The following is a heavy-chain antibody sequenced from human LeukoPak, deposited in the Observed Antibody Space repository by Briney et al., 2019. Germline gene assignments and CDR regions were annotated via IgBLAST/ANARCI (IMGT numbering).Heavy chain of an antibody. CDR3: ARDASLPYSSSVDY. D-gene: IGHD6-13*01. Sequence: GGSLRLSCAASGFTFSTYDMHWVRQAPGKGLEWVAVISYDGSNKYYADSVKGRFTISRDNSKNSLYLQMNSLRAEDTAVYYCARDASLPYSSSVDYWGQGTLVTVSS. CDR1: GFTFSTYD. J-gene: IGHJ4*02. CDR2: ISYDGSNK. V-gene: IGHV3-33*05.